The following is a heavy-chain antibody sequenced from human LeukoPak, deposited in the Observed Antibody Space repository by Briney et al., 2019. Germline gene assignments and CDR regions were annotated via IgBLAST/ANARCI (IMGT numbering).Heavy chain of an antibody. CDR2: IYYSGST. V-gene: IGHV4-39*01. CDR1: GGSISGSSYY. CDR3: ARLDRHYYCYGMDV. J-gene: IGHJ6*02. Sequence: SETLSLTCTVSGGSISGSSYYWGWIRQPPGKGLEWIGSIYYSGSTYYNPSLKSRVTISVDTSKNQFSLKLSSVTAADTAVYYCARLDRHYYCYGMDVWGQGTTVTVSS.